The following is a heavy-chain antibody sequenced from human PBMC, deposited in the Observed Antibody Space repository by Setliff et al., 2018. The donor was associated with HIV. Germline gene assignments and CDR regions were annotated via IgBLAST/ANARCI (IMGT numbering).Heavy chain of an antibody. CDR3: ARGAGYSYFDYSYYYMDV. Sequence: SETLSLTCAVSGGSINAISHYWVWIRQPPGRGLEWLGYIFYSGSTNYNPSLKSRVTISVDTTKSQISLKLSSVTAADTAVYYCARGAGYSYFDYSYYYMDVWGKGTTVTVSS. CDR2: IFYSGST. CDR1: GGSINAISHY. V-gene: IGHV4-61*05. D-gene: IGHD5-18*01. J-gene: IGHJ6*03.